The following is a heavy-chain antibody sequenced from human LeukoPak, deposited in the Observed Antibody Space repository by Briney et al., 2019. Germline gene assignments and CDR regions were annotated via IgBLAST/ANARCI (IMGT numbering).Heavy chain of an antibody. CDR2: ISAYNGNT. CDR3: ARDVWATAMAYYFDY. Sequence: ASVKVSCKASGYTFTSYGISWVRQAPGQGLEWMGWISAYNGNTNYAQKLQGRVTMTTDTSTSTAYMELRSLRSDDTAVYYCARDVWATAMAYYFDYWGQGTLVTVSS. D-gene: IGHD5-18*01. J-gene: IGHJ4*02. V-gene: IGHV1-18*01. CDR1: GYTFTSYG.